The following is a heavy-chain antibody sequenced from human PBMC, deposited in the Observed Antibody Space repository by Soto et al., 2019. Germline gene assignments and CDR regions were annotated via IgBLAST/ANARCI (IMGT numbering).Heavy chain of an antibody. CDR3: AVGYCSSTSCTEMDY. J-gene: IGHJ4*02. CDR1: GFTFSSYA. V-gene: IGHV3-64*01. D-gene: IGHD2-2*01. Sequence: GGSLRLSCAASGFTFSSYAMHWVRQAPGKGLEYVSAISSNGGSTYYANSVKGRFTISRDNSKNTLYLQMGSLRAEDKAVYYCAVGYCSSTSCTEMDYWGQGTLVTVSS. CDR2: ISSNGGST.